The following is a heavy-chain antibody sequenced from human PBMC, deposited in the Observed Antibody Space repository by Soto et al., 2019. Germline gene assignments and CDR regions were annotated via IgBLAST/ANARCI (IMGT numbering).Heavy chain of an antibody. D-gene: IGHD1-20*01. CDR3: SRQGKYNWIPGGYYHGMDV. V-gene: IGHV3-30-3*01. CDR2: ISYDGSNK. CDR1: GFTFSSYA. J-gene: IGHJ6*02. Sequence: GWSLRLSCAASGFTFSSYAMHWVRQAPGKGLEWVAVISYDGSNKYYADSVKGRFTISRDNSKNTLYLQMNSLRAEDTSVYYCSRQGKYNWIPGGYYHGMDVGGQGTTGTVSS.